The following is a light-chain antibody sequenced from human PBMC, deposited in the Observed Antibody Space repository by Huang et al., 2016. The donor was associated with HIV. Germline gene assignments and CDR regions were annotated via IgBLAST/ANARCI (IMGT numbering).Light chain of an antibody. CDR2: DAS. V-gene: IGKV3-11*01. Sequence: IVLTQSPANPSFFPGQRVSLSCRASQNINTQLAWYQQRPGQPPRLLIYDASSRVPGVAARFSGSGSGTDFTLTISSLESEDFATYYCQQRVNGLTFGGGTKV. CDR3: QQRVNGLT. J-gene: IGKJ4*01. CDR1: QNINTQ.